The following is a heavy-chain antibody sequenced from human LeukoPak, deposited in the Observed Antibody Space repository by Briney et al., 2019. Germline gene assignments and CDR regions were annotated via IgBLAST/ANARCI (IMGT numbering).Heavy chain of an antibody. J-gene: IGHJ3*02. CDR3: ARLLRDGYRFRAFDI. D-gene: IGHD5-24*01. CDR2: IYYSGST. Sequence: PSETLSLTCTVSGGSISSSSYYWGWIHQPPGKGLEWIGSIYYSGSTYYNPSLKSRVTISVDTSKNQFSLKLSSVTAADTAVYYCARLLRDGYRFRAFDIWGQGTMVTVFS. V-gene: IGHV4-39*01. CDR1: GGSISSSSYY.